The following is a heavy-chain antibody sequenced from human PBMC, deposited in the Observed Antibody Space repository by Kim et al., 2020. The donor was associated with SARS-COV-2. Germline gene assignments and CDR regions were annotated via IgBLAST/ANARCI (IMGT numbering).Heavy chain of an antibody. J-gene: IGHJ4*02. CDR3: ARGRGRFGELHYFDY. D-gene: IGHD3-10*01. CDR1: GGSFSGYY. CDR2: INHSGST. Sequence: SETLSLTCAVYGGSFSGYYWSWIRQPPGKGLEWIGEINHSGSTNYNPSLKSRVTISVDTSKNQFSLKLSSVTAADTAVYYCARGRGRFGELHYFDYWGQGTLVTVSS. V-gene: IGHV4-34*01.